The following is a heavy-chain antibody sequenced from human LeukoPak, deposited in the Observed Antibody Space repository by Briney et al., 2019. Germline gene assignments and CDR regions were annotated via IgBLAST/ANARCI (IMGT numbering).Heavy chain of an antibody. V-gene: IGHV3-30*02. CDR3: VRGPRRLYGDNTRAFDY. J-gene: IGHJ4*02. CDR1: GFTFSSYG. Sequence: GGSLRLSCAASGFTFSSYGMHWVRQAPGKGLEWVAFIRYDGSNKYYADSVKGRFTISRDNSKNTLYLQMNSLRAEDTAVYYCVRGPRRLYGDNTRAFDYWGQGTLVTVSS. D-gene: IGHD4-23*01. CDR2: IRYDGSNK.